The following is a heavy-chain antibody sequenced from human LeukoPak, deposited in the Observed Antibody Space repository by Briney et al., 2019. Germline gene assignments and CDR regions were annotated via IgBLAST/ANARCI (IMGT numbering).Heavy chain of an antibody. CDR2: IYDSGST. J-gene: IGHJ3*02. Sequence: PSETLSLTCTVTGASIRSGDYYWSWIRQPPGKGLEWIGYIYDSGSTYYNPSLKSRITISVDTSENRFSLKLSSVTATDTAVYYCARDCSGGSCYGAFDIWGQGTMVTVSS. CDR3: ARDCSGGSCYGAFDI. CDR1: GASIRSGDYY. V-gene: IGHV4-30-4*01. D-gene: IGHD2-15*01.